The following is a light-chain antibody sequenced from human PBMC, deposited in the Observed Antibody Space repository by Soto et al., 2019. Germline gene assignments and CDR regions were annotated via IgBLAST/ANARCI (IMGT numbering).Light chain of an antibody. CDR1: QSVGGD. Sequence: EIVLTQAPATLSLSLRERATLSCRASQSVGGDLAWYQQKPGQAPRLLIFDGTNRAKGIPARFSGSGFGTGFTLTISSLEPEDFAVYYCQHRTNWPPYTFGQGTKLEIK. V-gene: IGKV3-11*01. CDR2: DGT. J-gene: IGKJ2*01. CDR3: QHRTNWPPYT.